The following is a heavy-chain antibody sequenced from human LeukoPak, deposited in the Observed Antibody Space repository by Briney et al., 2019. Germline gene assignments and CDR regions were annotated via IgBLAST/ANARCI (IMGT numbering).Heavy chain of an antibody. J-gene: IGHJ4*02. CDR1: GYTFTSYD. CDR2: MNPNSGNT. CDR3: ARGRRDSRQFDY. V-gene: IGHV1-8*01. D-gene: IGHD3-10*01. Sequence: ASVKGSCKASGYTFTSYDINWVRQATGQGLEWMGWMNPNSGNTGYAQKFQDRVTMTRNTSISTAYMELSSLRSEDTAVYYCARGRRDSRQFDYWGQGTLVTVSS.